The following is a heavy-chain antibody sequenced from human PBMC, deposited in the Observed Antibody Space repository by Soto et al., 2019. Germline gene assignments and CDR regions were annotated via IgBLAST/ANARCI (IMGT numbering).Heavy chain of an antibody. J-gene: IGHJ6*02. CDR1: GFTFGDND. Sequence: GGSLRLSCAGSGFTFGDNDVNWVRQAPGKGLEWVGFIRSKPFGGTTEYAASVKGRFTISRDDSKSIAHLQMNSLRTEDTAVYYCTRDVPAMDVWGQGTTVTSP. V-gene: IGHV3-49*04. CDR2: IRSKPFGGTT. CDR3: TRDVPAMDV.